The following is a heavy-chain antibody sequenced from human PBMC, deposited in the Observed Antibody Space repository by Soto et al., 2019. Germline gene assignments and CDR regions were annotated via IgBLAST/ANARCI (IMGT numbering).Heavy chain of an antibody. J-gene: IGHJ6*02. D-gene: IGHD2-2*02. V-gene: IGHV1-69*13. Sequence: VKVSCKASGGTFSSYAISWVRQAPGQGLEWMGGIIPIFGTANYAQKFQGRVTITADESTSTAYMELSSLRSEDTAVYYCARVVVVPAAISYSDYYYYYGMDVWGQGTTVTVSS. CDR2: IIPIFGTA. CDR1: GGTFSSYA. CDR3: ARVVVVPAAISYSDYYYYYGMDV.